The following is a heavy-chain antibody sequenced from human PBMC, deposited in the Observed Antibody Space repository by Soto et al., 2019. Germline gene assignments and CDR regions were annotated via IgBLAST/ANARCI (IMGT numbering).Heavy chain of an antibody. D-gene: IGHD4-17*01. V-gene: IGHV4-39*01. CDR3: ARQGRMTTVTPYWFDY. CDR2: IYYSGST. J-gene: IGHJ4*02. CDR1: GGSISSSSYY. Sequence: QLQLQESGPGLVKPSETLSLTCTVSGGSISSSSYYWGWIRQPPGKGLEWIGSIYYSGSTYYNPSLKSRVTISVDTSKNQFSLKLSSATAADTAVYYCARQGRMTTVTPYWFDYWGQGTLVTVSS.